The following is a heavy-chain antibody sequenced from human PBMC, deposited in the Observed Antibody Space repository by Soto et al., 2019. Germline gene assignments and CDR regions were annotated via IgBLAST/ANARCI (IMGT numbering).Heavy chain of an antibody. Sequence: QVQLQESGPGLVKPSQTLSLTCTVSGGSISSGYYWSWIRQHPVKGLEWIGYIYYSGNTYYNPSLKRRVSISLDTSKSQFSLKLDSVTAADTAVYYCAREDPVSLGVTNSMDVWGQGTTVTVSS. V-gene: IGHV4-31*03. D-gene: IGHD2-8*01. CDR1: GGSISSGYY. J-gene: IGHJ6*02. CDR3: AREDPVSLGVTNSMDV. CDR2: IYYSGNT.